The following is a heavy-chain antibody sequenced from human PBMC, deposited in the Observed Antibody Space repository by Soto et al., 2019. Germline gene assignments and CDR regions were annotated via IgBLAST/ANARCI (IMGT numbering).Heavy chain of an antibody. V-gene: IGHV4-34*01. J-gene: IGHJ6*03. Sequence: SETLSLTCAVYGGSFSGYYWSWIRQPPGKGLEWIGEINHSGSTNYNPSLKSRVTISVDTSKNQFSLKLSSVTAADTAVYYCAAGDYDFYYYYMDVWGKGTTVTVSS. CDR2: INHSGST. D-gene: IGHD4-17*01. CDR3: AAGDYDFYYYYMDV. CDR1: GGSFSGYY.